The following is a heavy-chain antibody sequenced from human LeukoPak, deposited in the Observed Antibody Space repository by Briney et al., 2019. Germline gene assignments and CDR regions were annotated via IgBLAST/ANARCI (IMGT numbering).Heavy chain of an antibody. V-gene: IGHV1-8*01. J-gene: IGHJ6*02. CDR1: GYTFTSYD. CDR3: ARDLTTTVTLYYYYGMDV. Sequence: ASVKVSCKASGYTFTSYDINWVRQAPGQGLEWMGWMNPNSGNTGYAQKFQGRVTMTRNTSISTAYMELSSLRSEDTAVYYCARDLTTTVTLYYYYGMDVWGQGTTVTVSS. CDR2: MNPNSGNT. D-gene: IGHD4-17*01.